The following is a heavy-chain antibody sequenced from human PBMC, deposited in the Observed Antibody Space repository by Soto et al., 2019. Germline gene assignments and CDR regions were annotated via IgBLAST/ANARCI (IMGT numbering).Heavy chain of an antibody. J-gene: IGHJ3*01. Sequence: EGQLVESGGGLVQPGGSLRLSCAASGFTVSSNYMRWVRQAPGQGLECVSVIDSDGTTYYADSVKGRFTTSRHNSKNTQYLQMDSLRAEDTAVYYCARVRMQGWGQGTMVTVSS. V-gene: IGHV3-53*04. CDR3: ARVRMQG. CDR2: IDSDGTT. CDR1: GFTVSSNY. D-gene: IGHD3-22*01.